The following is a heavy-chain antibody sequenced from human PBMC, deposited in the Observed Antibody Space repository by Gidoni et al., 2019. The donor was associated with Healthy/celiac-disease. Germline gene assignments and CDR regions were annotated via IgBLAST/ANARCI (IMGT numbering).Heavy chain of an antibody. CDR1: GFTFRSYA. V-gene: IGHV3-23*01. J-gene: IGHJ4*02. CDR2: ISCSGGSP. D-gene: IGHD2-2*01. CDR3: AKPERPAAKPGCYNY. Sequence: EVQLLESGGGLVQPGGSLRLSCAASGFTFRSYAMSGVRQAPGKGLEWVSAISCSGGSPYYADSVKGRFTISRDNSKNTLYLQMNSLRAEDTAVYYCAKPERPAAKPGCYNYWGQGTLVTVSS.